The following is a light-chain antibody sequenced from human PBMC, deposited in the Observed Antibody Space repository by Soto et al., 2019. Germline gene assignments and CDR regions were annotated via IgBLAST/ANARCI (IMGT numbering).Light chain of an antibody. CDR1: QSISSW. CDR2: KAS. Sequence: DIQMTQSPSTLSASVGDRVTITCRASQSISSWLAWYQQKSGKAPKLLIYKASSLESGVPSRFSGSGSGTEFTLTISSLQPDDFATYFCQHYNSYWTFGQGTKWIS. J-gene: IGKJ1*01. CDR3: QHYNSYWT. V-gene: IGKV1-5*03.